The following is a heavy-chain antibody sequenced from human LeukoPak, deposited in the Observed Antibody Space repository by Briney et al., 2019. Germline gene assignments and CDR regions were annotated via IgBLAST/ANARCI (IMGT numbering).Heavy chain of an antibody. J-gene: IGHJ4*02. D-gene: IGHD2-2*01. Sequence: RASVKVSCKTSGYTFTTYAIHWVRQAPGQGLEWMGWINCGNGRTKYSQKLHDRVTITRDTSASTAYMERSSLRSEDTAVYYCTRDNGYQLIWWWGQGTLVTVSS. CDR1: GYTFTTYA. CDR3: TRDNGYQLIWW. CDR2: INCGNGRT. V-gene: IGHV1-3*01.